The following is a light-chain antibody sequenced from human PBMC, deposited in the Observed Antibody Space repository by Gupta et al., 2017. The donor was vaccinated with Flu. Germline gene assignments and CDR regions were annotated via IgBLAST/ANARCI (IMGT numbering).Light chain of an antibody. CDR3: LQDYNFPRT. V-gene: IGKV1-6*01. CDR1: HDIRNN. CDR2: SAS. Sequence: AIQITQSPSALSASVGDRVTITCRASHDIRNNLGWYQQRPGKAPQLLVYSASSLQSGVPSRFSGSASGTDFTLTINNLQPEDFATYYCLQDYNFPRTFGGGTKVE. J-gene: IGKJ4*01.